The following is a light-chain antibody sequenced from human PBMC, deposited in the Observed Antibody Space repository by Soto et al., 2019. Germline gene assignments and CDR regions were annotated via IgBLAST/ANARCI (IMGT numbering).Light chain of an antibody. J-gene: IGKJ1*01. V-gene: IGKV1-17*01. Sequence: DIQMPQSPSSLSASVGDSVPITCRASQDIGNDVGWYQQRPGKAPKRLIYLTYSLQTGVPSRFSGSGSGTDFSLTISSLQPEDSATYFCLQHNSYPRTVGQGTKVDIK. CDR2: LTY. CDR3: LQHNSYPRT. CDR1: QDIGND.